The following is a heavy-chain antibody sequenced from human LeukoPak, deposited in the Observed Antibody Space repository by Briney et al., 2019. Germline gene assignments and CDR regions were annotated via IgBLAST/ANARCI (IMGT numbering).Heavy chain of an antibody. D-gene: IGHD2-2*01. J-gene: IGHJ4*02. Sequence: PGGSLRLSCAASGFTFSSYSMNWVRQAPGKGLEWVSCISSSSSTIYYADSVKGRFTISRDNAKNSLYLQMNSLRDEDTAVYYCARDRDRYCSSTSCYHFDYWGQGTLVTVSS. V-gene: IGHV3-48*02. CDR2: ISSSSSTI. CDR3: ARDRDRYCSSTSCYHFDY. CDR1: GFTFSSYS.